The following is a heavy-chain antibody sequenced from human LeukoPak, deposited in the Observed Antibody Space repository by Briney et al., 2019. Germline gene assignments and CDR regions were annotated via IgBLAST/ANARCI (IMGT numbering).Heavy chain of an antibody. J-gene: IGHJ4*02. CDR2: IYPGDSDT. Sequence: GESLKISCRGSGYTFTNYWIGWVRQMPGKGLEFMGIIYPGDSDTRYSPSFQGQVTISVDKSINTAYLQWSSLKASDSAMYYCARAGYSNRWDGVDYWGQGTLVTVSS. CDR3: ARAGYSNRWDGVDY. V-gene: IGHV5-51*01. CDR1: GYTFTNYW. D-gene: IGHD2/OR15-2a*01.